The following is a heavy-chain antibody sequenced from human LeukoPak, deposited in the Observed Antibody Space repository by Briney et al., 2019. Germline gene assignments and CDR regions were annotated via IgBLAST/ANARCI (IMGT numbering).Heavy chain of an antibody. CDR2: IRYDGSNK. V-gene: IGHV3-30*02. J-gene: IGHJ4*02. CDR3: ARIMVRGVINAGADY. Sequence: PGGSLRLSCAASGFTFSSYGMHWVRQAPGKGLEWVAFIRYDGSNKYYADSVKGRFTISRDNSKNTLYLQMNSLRAEDTAVYYCARIMVRGVINAGADYWGQGTLVTVSS. CDR1: GFTFSSYG. D-gene: IGHD3-10*01.